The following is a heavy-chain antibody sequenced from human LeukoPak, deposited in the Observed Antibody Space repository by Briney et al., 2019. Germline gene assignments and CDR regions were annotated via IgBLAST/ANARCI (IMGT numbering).Heavy chain of an antibody. D-gene: IGHD5-12*01. J-gene: IGHJ5*02. CDR2: GRKK. Sequence: GRKKNYVDSVKGRFTISRDNYKNTVYLQMNSLRAEDTAVYYCAKDGLHRGYGGNGNWFDPWGQGTLVTVSS. CDR3: AKDGLHRGYGGNGNWFDP. V-gene: IGHV3-30*02.